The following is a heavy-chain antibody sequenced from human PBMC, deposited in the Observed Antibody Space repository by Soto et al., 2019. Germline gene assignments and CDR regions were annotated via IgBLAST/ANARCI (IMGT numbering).Heavy chain of an antibody. J-gene: IGHJ5*02. Sequence: QVQLQESGPGLVKPSGTLSLTCAVSSGSISSSNWWSWVRQPPGKGLEWIGEIYHSGSTNYNPSHKSRVTISVDKSKNQFSLKLSSVTAADTAVYYCARVRFLGYCSSTSCSYNWFDPWGQGTLVTVSS. D-gene: IGHD2-2*01. CDR3: ARVRFLGYCSSTSCSYNWFDP. CDR2: IYHSGST. CDR1: SGSISSSNW. V-gene: IGHV4-4*02.